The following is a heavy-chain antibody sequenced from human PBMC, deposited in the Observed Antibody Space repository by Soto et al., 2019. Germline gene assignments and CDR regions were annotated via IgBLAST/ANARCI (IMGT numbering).Heavy chain of an antibody. J-gene: IGHJ4*02. Sequence: EVQLLESGGGLVQPGGSLRLSCAASGFTFSSYAMSWVRQAPGKGLEWVSAISGSGGSTYYADSVKGRFTISRDNSENTLYLQLNSLRAEDTDVYYCAIAVRFFQSRHYFDYWGQGTVVTVSA. D-gene: IGHD3-3*01. CDR1: GFTFSSYA. CDR2: ISGSGGST. CDR3: AIAVRFFQSRHYFDY. V-gene: IGHV3-23*01.